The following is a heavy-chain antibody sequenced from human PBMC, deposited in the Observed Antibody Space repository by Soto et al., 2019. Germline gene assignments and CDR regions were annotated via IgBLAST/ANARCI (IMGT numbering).Heavy chain of an antibody. J-gene: IGHJ3*02. Sequence: GGSLRLSCAASGFTVSSNYMSWVRQAPGKGLEWVSVIYSGGSTYYADSVKGRFTISRDNSKNTLYLQMNSLRAEDTAVYYCARPITGTTRNAFDIWGQGTMVTVSS. D-gene: IGHD1-7*01. CDR1: GFTVSSNY. CDR2: IYSGGST. V-gene: IGHV3-66*04. CDR3: ARPITGTTRNAFDI.